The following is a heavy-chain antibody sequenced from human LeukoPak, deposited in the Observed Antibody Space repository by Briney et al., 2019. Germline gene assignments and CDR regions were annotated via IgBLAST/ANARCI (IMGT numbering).Heavy chain of an antibody. D-gene: IGHD5-12*01. V-gene: IGHV3-9*01. J-gene: IGHJ4*02. CDR2: ISWNSGSI. CDR3: AKESSGYSGYDPFDY. Sequence: GRSLRLSCAASGFTFDDYAMHWVRQAPGKGLEWGSGISWNSGSIGYADSVKGRFTISRDNAKNSLYLQMNSLRAEDTALYYYAKESSGYSGYDPFDYWGQGTLVTVSS. CDR1: GFTFDDYA.